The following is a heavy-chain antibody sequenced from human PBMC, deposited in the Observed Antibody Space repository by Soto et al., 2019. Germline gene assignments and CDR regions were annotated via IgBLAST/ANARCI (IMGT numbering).Heavy chain of an antibody. CDR2: ISWNSGSI. V-gene: IGHV3-9*01. J-gene: IGHJ3*02. CDR3: AKSKARPNAFDI. CDR1: GFTFDDYA. Sequence: PGLSLRLSCAASGFTFDDYAMHWVLQAPGKGLEWVSGISWNSGSIGYADSVKGLFTISRDNAKNSLYLQMNSLRAEDTALYYCAKSKARPNAFDIWGQGTMVTVS.